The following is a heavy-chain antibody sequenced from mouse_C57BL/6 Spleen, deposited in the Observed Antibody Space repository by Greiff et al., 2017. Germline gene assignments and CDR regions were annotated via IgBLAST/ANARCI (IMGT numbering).Heavy chain of an antibody. Sequence: QVQLQQSGAELVRPGASVKLSCKASGYTFTDYYINWVKQRPGQGLEWIARIYPGSGNTYYNEKFKGKATLTAEKSSSTAYMQLSSLTSEDSAVDFCARSEEGNAMDYWGQGTSVTVSS. J-gene: IGHJ4*01. V-gene: IGHV1-76*01. CDR1: GYTFTDYY. CDR3: ARSEEGNAMDY. CDR2: IYPGSGNT.